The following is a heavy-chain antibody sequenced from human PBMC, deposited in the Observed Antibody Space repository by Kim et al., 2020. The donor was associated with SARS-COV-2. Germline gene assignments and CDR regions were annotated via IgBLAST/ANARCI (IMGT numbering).Heavy chain of an antibody. CDR1: GGSFSGYY. J-gene: IGHJ1*01. CDR2: INHSGRT. CDR3: ARRLSNTSGWGSHYCDL. V-gene: IGHV4-34*01. D-gene: IGHD3-10*01. Sequence: SETLSLTCAVNGGSFSGYYWSWIRQPPGKGLEWIGEINHSGRTNYNPSLKSRVTISVDTSKNQFSLKLTSVTAADAALYFCARRLSNTSGWGSHYCDLWGQGILVTVSS.